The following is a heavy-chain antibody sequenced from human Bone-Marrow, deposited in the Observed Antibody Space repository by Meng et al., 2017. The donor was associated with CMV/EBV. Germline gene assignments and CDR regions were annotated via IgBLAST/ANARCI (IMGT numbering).Heavy chain of an antibody. CDR2: IYYSGST. J-gene: IGHJ6*02. V-gene: IGHV4-39*01. CDR3: AGSRVGALYYSYYGMDV. CDR1: GGSISSSSYY. Sequence: ESLKISCTVSGGSISSSSYYWGWIRQPPGKGLEWIGSIYYSGSTYYNPSLKSRVTISVDTSKNQFSLKLSSVTAADTAVYYCAGSRVGALYYSYYGMDVWGQGPTVTVSS. D-gene: IGHD1-26*01.